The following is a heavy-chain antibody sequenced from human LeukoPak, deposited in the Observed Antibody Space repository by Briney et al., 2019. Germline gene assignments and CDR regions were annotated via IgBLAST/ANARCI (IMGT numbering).Heavy chain of an antibody. D-gene: IGHD7-27*01. J-gene: IGHJ4*02. Sequence: PGGSLRLSCAASGFTFRSYGIHWVRQAPGKGLEWVAFIRYDGSNKYYADSVKGRFTISRDNSKNTLFLQMNSPRAEDTAVYYCAKDGNWDFDYWGQGTLVTVSS. CDR1: GFTFRSYG. CDR3: AKDGNWDFDY. V-gene: IGHV3-30*02. CDR2: IRYDGSNK.